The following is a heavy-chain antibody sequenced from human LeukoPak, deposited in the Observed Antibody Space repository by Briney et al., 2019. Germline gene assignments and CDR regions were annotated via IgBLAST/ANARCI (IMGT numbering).Heavy chain of an antibody. V-gene: IGHV3-48*04. CDR3: ARGAPYLDY. Sequence: PGGSLRLSCAASGFTFSSYSMNWVRQAPGKGLEWISYISSSSTTIYYADSVKGRFTISRDNAKNSLYLQMNSLRAEDTAVYYCARGAPYLDYWGQGTLVTVSS. D-gene: IGHD3-16*01. CDR2: ISSSSTTI. J-gene: IGHJ4*02. CDR1: GFTFSSYS.